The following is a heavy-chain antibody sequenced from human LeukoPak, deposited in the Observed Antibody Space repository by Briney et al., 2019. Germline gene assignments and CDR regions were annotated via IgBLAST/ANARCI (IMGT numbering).Heavy chain of an antibody. J-gene: IGHJ4*02. CDR1: GFTFSSYG. D-gene: IGHD1-26*01. V-gene: IGHV3-23*01. CDR2: ISGSGSGGST. CDR3: ARQAEALGAPFDY. Sequence: GGSLRLSCAASGFTFSSYGMTWVRQAPGKGLEWVSAISGSGSGGSTYYADSVKGRFTISRDNSKNTLYLQMNSLRAEDTAVYYCARQAEALGAPFDYWGQGTLVTVSS.